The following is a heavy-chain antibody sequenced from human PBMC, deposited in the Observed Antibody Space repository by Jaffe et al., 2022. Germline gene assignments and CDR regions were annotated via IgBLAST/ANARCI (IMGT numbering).Heavy chain of an antibody. D-gene: IGHD6-13*01. CDR2: ISSTSTYI. CDR3: ARGVPGIAEPGLGYFDY. J-gene: IGHJ4*02. V-gene: IGHV3-21*06. CDR1: DFSFSSFA. Sequence: EVQLVESGGGLVRPGGSLRLTCAASDFSFSSFALNWVRQAPGKGLEWVSCISSTSTYIYYADSVKGRFTISRDNDQNSLYLQMNSLRAEDTAVYYCARGVPGIAEPGLGYFDYWGQGSLVTVSS.